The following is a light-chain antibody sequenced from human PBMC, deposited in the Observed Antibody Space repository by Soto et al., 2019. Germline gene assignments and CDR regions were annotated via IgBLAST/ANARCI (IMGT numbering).Light chain of an antibody. Sequence: QSVLTQPPSVSGAPGQRVTISCTGSSSNIGAGYDVHWYQQLPATAPKLLIYGNSNRPSGVADRFSGSKSGTSASLAITGLQAEDEADDYCQSYDSSLSASIFGGGTKLTVL. CDR3: QSYDSSLSASI. CDR2: GNS. V-gene: IGLV1-40*01. J-gene: IGLJ2*01. CDR1: SSNIGAGYD.